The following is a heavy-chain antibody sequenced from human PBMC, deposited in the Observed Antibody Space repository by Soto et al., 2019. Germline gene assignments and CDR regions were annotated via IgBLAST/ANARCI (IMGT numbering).Heavy chain of an antibody. J-gene: IGHJ6*03. CDR1: GGSISSYY. CDR3: ASLLVVPAASNYYYYYMDV. CDR2: IYYSGST. Sequence: PSETLSLTCTVSGGSISSYYWSCIRQPPGKGLEWIGYIYYSGSTNYNPSLKSRVTISVDTSKNQFSLKLSSVTAADTAVYYCASLLVVPAASNYYYYYMDVWGKGTTVTVSS. D-gene: IGHD2-2*01. V-gene: IGHV4-59*08.